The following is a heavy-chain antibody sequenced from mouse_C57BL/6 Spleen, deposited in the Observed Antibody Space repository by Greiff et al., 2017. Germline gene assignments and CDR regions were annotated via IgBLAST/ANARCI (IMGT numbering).Heavy chain of an antibody. CDR3: AAVVEAYAMDY. Sequence: VKLQQPGAELVKPGASVKLSCKASGYTFTSYWMHWVKQRPGQGLEWIGMIHPNSGSTNYNEKFKSKATLTVDKSSSTAYMQLSSLTSEDSAVYYCAAVVEAYAMDYWGQGTSVTVSS. D-gene: IGHD1-1*01. CDR1: GYTFTSYW. V-gene: IGHV1-64*01. CDR2: IHPNSGST. J-gene: IGHJ4*01.